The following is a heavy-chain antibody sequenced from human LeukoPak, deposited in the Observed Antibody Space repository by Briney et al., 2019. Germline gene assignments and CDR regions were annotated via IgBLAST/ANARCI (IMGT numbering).Heavy chain of an antibody. J-gene: IGHJ4*02. CDR3: ARDPVLLWFGEFRPFDY. V-gene: IGHV1-3*01. Sequence: ASVKVSCKASGYTFTSYAMHWVRQAPGQRLEWMGWINAGNGNTKYSQKFQGRVTITRDTSASTAYMELSSLRSEDTAVYYCARDPVLLWFGEFRPFDYWGQGTLVTVSS. CDR2: INAGNGNT. D-gene: IGHD3-10*01. CDR1: GYTFTSYA.